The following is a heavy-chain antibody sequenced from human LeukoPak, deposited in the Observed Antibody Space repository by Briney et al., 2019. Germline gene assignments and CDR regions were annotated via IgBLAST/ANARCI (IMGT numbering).Heavy chain of an antibody. CDR2: VNSDGSSI. CDR3: ASLGYQRDY. Sequence: GGSLRLSCAASGFTFSSYWMHWVRQAPGKGLVWVSRVNSDGSSISYADSVKDRFTISRDNAKNTLYLQMNSLRAEDTAVYYRASLGYQRDYWGQGTLVTVSS. D-gene: IGHD2-15*01. V-gene: IGHV3-74*01. J-gene: IGHJ4*02. CDR1: GFTFSSYW.